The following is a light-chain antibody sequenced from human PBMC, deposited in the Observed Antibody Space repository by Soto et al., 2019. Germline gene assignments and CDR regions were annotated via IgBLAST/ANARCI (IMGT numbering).Light chain of an antibody. V-gene: IGKV1-39*01. Sequence: DIQMTQSPSSLSASIGDRVTFNCRASQTINRTLNWYQQKLGQGPKLLIYAASILQSGVPARFSGAGFGTNFTLTISSLQPEDFATYYCQQTFGVSYDFGPGTRLEI. CDR3: QQTFGVSYD. J-gene: IGKJ2*01. CDR2: AAS. CDR1: QTINRT.